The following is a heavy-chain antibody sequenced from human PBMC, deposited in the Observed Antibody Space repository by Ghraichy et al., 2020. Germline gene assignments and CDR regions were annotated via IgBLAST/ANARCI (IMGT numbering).Heavy chain of an antibody. V-gene: IGHV4-59*01. CDR2: IYYSGST. CDR1: GGSISGYY. Sequence: SETLSLTCTVSGGSISGYYWSWIRQSPEKGLECIGYIYYSGSTNYNPSLRSRVTISVDTSKNQFSPKLSSVTAADTAVYYCASLGITGTTWFDPWGQGTLVTVSS. CDR3: ASLGITGTTWFDP. J-gene: IGHJ5*02. D-gene: IGHD1-7*01.